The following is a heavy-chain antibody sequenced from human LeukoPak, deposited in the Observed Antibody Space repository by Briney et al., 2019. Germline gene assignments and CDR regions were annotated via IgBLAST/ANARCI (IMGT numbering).Heavy chain of an antibody. CDR1: GFNFNSYW. CDR2: IKQDESEK. V-gene: IGHV3-7*01. Sequence: GGSLRLSCAASGFNFNSYWLTWVRQAPGKGLEWVANIKQDESEKNYVDSVKGRFTISRDNAKDSLYLQMNSLRAEDTAVYYCARLRGLYSDTNRYQTALDCWGQGTLVTVSS. J-gene: IGHJ4*02. CDR3: ARLRGLYSDTNRYQTALDC. D-gene: IGHD1-26*01.